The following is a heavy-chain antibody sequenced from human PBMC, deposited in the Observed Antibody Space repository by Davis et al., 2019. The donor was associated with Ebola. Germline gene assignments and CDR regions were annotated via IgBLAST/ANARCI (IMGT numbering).Heavy chain of an antibody. V-gene: IGHV1-8*01. D-gene: IGHD4-23*01. J-gene: IGHJ6*02. CDR2: MNPNSGNT. Sequence: ASVKVSCKASGYTFTSYDINWVRQATGQGLEWMGWMNPNSGNTGYAQKFQVRVTMTRNTSISTAYMELSSLRSEDTAVYYCARDGPRLKPDGNDYYYYGMDVWGQGTTVTVSS. CDR3: ARDGPRLKPDGNDYYYYGMDV. CDR1: GYTFTSYD.